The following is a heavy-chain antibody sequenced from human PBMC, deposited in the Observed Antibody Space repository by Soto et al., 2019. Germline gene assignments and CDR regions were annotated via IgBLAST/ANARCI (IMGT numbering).Heavy chain of an antibody. CDR3: APRFGAFDY. Sequence: QVQLVESGGGVVQPGRSLRLSCAASGFTFSSYGMHWVRQAPGNGLEWVAVISYDGSNKYYADSVKGRFTISRDNSKNTLYLKLNSLRAEDTAVYYCAPRFGAFDYWGQGTLGTVSS. CDR1: GFTFSSYG. J-gene: IGHJ4*02. V-gene: IGHV3-30*03. CDR2: ISYDGSNK. D-gene: IGHD3-10*01.